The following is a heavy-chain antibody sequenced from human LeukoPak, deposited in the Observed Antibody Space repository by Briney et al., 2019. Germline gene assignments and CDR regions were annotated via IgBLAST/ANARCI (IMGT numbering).Heavy chain of an antibody. D-gene: IGHD3-10*01. CDR2: ISSSSSYI. CDR1: GFTFSSYS. J-gene: IGHJ4*02. Sequence: GGSLRLSCAASGFTFSSYSMNWVRQAPGKGLEWVSSISSSSSYIYYADSVKGRFTISRDNAKNSLYLQMNSLRAEDTAVYYCARGVSASLWPGGYWGQGTLVTVSS. CDR3: ARGVSASLWPGGY. V-gene: IGHV3-21*01.